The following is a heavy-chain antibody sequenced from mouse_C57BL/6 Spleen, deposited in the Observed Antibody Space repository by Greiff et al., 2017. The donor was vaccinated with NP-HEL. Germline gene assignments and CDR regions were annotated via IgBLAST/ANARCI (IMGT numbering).Heavy chain of an antibody. Sequence: EVKLQESGPGLVKPSQSLSLTCSVTGYSITSGYYWNWIRQFPGNKLEWMGYISYDGSNNYNPSLKNRIAITRDTSKNQFFLKLNSVTTEDTATYYCAREGDYEGYWGQGTTLTVSS. CDR1: GYSITSGYY. J-gene: IGHJ2*01. CDR3: AREGDYEGY. D-gene: IGHD2-4*01. CDR2: ISYDGSN. V-gene: IGHV3-6*01.